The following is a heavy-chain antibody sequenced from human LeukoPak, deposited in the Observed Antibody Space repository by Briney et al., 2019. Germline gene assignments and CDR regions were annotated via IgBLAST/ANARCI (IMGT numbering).Heavy chain of an antibody. V-gene: IGHV4-59*01. D-gene: IGHD6-13*01. CDR2: VHSGST. Sequence: SQTLSLTCTVSGDSISSYYWSWIRQPPGKGLEWIGCVHSGSTNYNPSLQTRVTISVDTSKNQLSVKLSSVTAADTAVYYCARAPYSSSWMYFDSWGQGALVTVSS. J-gene: IGHJ4*02. CDR1: GDSISSYY. CDR3: ARAPYSSSWMYFDS.